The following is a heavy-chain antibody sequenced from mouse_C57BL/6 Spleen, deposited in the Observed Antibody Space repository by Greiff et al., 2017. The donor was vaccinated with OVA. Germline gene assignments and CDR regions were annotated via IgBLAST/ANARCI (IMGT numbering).Heavy chain of an antibody. CDR1: GYTFTDYN. V-gene: IGHV1-18*01. D-gene: IGHD2-12*01. CDR2: INPNNGGT. CDR3: ARSLYGAMDY. J-gene: IGHJ4*01. Sequence: EVKLVESGPELVKPGASVKIPCKASGYTFTDYNMDWVKQSHGKSLEWIGDINPNNGGTIYNQKFKGKATLTVDKSSSTAYMELRSLTSEDTAVYYCARSLYGAMDYWGQGTSVTVSS.